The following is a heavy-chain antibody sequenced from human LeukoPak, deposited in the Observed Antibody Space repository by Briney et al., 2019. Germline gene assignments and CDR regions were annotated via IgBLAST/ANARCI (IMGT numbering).Heavy chain of an antibody. J-gene: IGHJ3*02. Sequence: GGSLRLSCAASGFTFSSYAMSWVRQAPGKGLDWVSGFRGSGGSTHYADSVKGRLTISRDNSKNTLYLQMNSLRAEDTAVYYCAKDIAVFDWGNAFDIWGQGTMVTVSS. CDR1: GFTFSSYA. V-gene: IGHV3-23*01. D-gene: IGHD3-9*01. CDR3: AKDIAVFDWGNAFDI. CDR2: FRGSGGST.